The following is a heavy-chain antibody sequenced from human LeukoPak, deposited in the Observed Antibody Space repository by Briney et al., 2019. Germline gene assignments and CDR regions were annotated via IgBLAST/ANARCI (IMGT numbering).Heavy chain of an antibody. CDR2: MNPNSGNT. V-gene: IGHV1-8*03. J-gene: IGHJ4*02. Sequence: ASVKVSCKASGYTFTSYDINWVRQATGQGLERMGWMNPNSGNTGYAQKFQGRVTITRNTSISTAYMELCSLRSEDTAVYYCARARANSDFDYWGQGTLVTVSS. D-gene: IGHD1-26*01. CDR1: GYTFTSYD. CDR3: ARARANSDFDY.